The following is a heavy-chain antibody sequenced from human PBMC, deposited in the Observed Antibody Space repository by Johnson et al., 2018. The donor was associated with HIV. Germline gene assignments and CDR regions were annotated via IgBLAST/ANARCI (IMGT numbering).Heavy chain of an antibody. Sequence: VQLVESGGGLVKPGGSLRLSCAASGFTFSDYYMSWIRQAPGKGLEWISYISPSGTTVYYTASVKGRFTISRDNAKKSLYVQMKSLRAADTALYYCARWGSDAFDIWGQGTMVTVSS. V-gene: IGHV3-11*04. CDR3: ARWGSDAFDI. D-gene: IGHD3-16*01. CDR1: GFTFSDYY. CDR2: ISPSGTTV. J-gene: IGHJ3*02.